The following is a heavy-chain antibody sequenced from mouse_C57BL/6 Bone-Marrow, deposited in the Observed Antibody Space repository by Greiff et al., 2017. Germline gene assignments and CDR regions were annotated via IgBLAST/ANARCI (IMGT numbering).Heavy chain of an antibody. CDR3: ARTRGLRGGLAMDY. CDR2: IYPGSGNT. CDR1: GYTFTDYY. Sequence: QVQLQQSGAELVRPGASVKLSCKASGYTFTDYYINWVKQRPGQGLEWIARIYPGSGNTYYNEKFKGKATLTAEKSSSTAYMQLSSLTSEDSAVYFCARTRGLRGGLAMDYWGQGTSVTVSS. V-gene: IGHV1-76*01. J-gene: IGHJ4*01. D-gene: IGHD2-4*01.